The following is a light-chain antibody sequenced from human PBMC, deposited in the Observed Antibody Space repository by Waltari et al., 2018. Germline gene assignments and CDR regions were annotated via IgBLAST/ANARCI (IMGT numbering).Light chain of an antibody. CDR3: HSRDSNGDVL. CDR1: SLRTYY. V-gene: IGLV3-19*01. Sequence: SSELTQDPAVSVALRQTVRNTCKGDSLRTYYVSWFQQKAGQAPTLVLHCKNNRPSGIPARFSASTSGSRASLTIIGAQAEDEADYYCHSRDSNGDVLIGGGTKVTVV. J-gene: IGLJ2*01. CDR2: CKN.